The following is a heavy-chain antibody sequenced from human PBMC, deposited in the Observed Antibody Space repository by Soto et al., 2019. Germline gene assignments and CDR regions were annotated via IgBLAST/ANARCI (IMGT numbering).Heavy chain of an antibody. CDR2: VNPSGGHT. CDR1: GDTFTDYY. J-gene: IGHJ4*02. V-gene: IGHV1-46*01. D-gene: IGHD2-21*02. Sequence: QVQLMQSGAEVKKPGASVKVSCKASGDTFTDYYIHWVRQAPGQGLEWMGTVNPSGGHTTYAQHFLGRVTMARDTSTSTLYMELTSRPSDDTAIYYCARGGHVVVVTAASDYWGQGTLVTVSS. CDR3: ARGGHVVVVTAASDY.